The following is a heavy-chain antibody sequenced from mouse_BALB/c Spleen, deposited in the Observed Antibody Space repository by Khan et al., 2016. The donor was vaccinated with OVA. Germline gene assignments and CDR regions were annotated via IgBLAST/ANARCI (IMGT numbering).Heavy chain of an antibody. CDR1: GYTFTSYT. D-gene: IGHD2-14*01. CDR2: INPSNGYT. J-gene: IGHJ3*01. Sequence: QVQLQQSGAELARPGDSVKMSCKASGYTFTSYTIHWIKLRPGQGLEWIGYINPSNGYTNYNQVFKDKAPLTADKSSTTVYMQLNSLPSDDSAVYSCVSDGSYYRNDCWFAYWGWDFGHCLC. CDR3: VSDGSYYRNDCWFAY. V-gene: IGHV1-4*01.